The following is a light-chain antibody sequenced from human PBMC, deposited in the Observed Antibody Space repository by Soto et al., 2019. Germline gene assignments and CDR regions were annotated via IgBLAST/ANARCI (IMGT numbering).Light chain of an antibody. Sequence: DIQMTQSPSSLSASVGDRVTITCRASQSISTYLNWYQQKPGRAPNLLIYAASILQSGVPSRFRGSGSGADFTLTISCLKPEDFATFYCQQSYTTPCTFGQGTKVDI. CDR3: QQSYTTPCT. V-gene: IGKV1-39*01. CDR2: AAS. CDR1: QSISTY. J-gene: IGKJ2*02.